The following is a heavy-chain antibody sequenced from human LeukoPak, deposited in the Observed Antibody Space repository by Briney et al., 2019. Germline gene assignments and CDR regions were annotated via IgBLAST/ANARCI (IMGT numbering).Heavy chain of an antibody. Sequence: GGSLRLSCVVSGFTFNNYAMNWVRQAPGKGLEWVANIKQDGSAKYYVDSVKGRFTISRDNAKNSLYLQMGSLRAEDTAVYYCARFSGRNWGQGTLVTVSS. CDR2: IKQDGSAK. CDR3: ARFSGRN. CDR1: GFTFNNYA. V-gene: IGHV3-7*01. J-gene: IGHJ4*02. D-gene: IGHD2-15*01.